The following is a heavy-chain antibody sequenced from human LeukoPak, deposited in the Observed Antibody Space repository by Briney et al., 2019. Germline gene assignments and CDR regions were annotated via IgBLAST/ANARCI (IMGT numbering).Heavy chain of an antibody. CDR2: IIPILGIA. Sequence: SVKVSCKASGGTFSSYAISWVRQAPGQGLEWMGRIIPILGIANYAQKFQGRVTITTDESTSTAYMELSSLRSEDTAVYYCGFCGGDCYTVDYWGQGTLVTVSS. CDR3: GFCGGDCYTVDY. J-gene: IGHJ4*02. D-gene: IGHD2-21*01. CDR1: GGTFSSYA. V-gene: IGHV1-69*04.